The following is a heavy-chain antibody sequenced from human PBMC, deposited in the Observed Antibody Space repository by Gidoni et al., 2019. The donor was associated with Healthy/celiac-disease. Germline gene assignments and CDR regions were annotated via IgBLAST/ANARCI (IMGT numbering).Heavy chain of an antibody. D-gene: IGHD2-2*01. J-gene: IGHJ4*02. Sequence: EVQLLESGGGLVQPGGSLRLSCAASGFTFSSYAMRWVRQAPGKGLEWVSAISCSGGSTDYADSVKGRFTIARDNSKNTLYLQMNSLRAEDTAVYYCAKGGLVGGLQSSCDYWGQGTLVTVSS. CDR3: AKGGLVGGLQSSCDY. CDR2: ISCSGGST. V-gene: IGHV3-23*01. CDR1: GFTFSSYA.